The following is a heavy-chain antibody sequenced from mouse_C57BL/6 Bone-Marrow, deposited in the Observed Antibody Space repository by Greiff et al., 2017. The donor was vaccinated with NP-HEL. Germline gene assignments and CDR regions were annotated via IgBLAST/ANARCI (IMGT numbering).Heavy chain of an antibody. D-gene: IGHD1-1*01. CDR1: GYTFTSYW. V-gene: IGHV1-72*01. Sequence: QVQLKQPGAELVKPGASVKLSCKASGYTFTSYWMHWVKQRPGRGLEWIGRIDPNSGGTKYNEKFKSKATLTVDKPSSTAYMQLSSLTSEDSAVYYCARGPLYYGSSRVFDYWGQGTTLTVSS. J-gene: IGHJ2*01. CDR3: ARGPLYYGSSRVFDY. CDR2: IDPNSGGT.